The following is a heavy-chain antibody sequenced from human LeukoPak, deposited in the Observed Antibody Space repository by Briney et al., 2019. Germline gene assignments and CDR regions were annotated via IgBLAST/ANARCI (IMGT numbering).Heavy chain of an antibody. J-gene: IGHJ4*02. CDR1: GYTFSTYG. V-gene: IGHV1-18*01. CDR3: VRDNGYKSVDY. CDR2: ISASNGNT. Sequence: ASVKVSCKASGYTFSTYGISWLRQAPGQGLEWMGWISASNGNTNYAQKFQGRVTMTTDTSTSTLYMEVRSLRSDDTAVYYCVRDNGYKSVDYWGQGTLVTVSS. D-gene: IGHD1-14*01.